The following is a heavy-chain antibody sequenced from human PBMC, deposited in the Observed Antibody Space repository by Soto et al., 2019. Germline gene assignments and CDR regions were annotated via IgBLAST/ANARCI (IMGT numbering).Heavy chain of an antibody. CDR2: IIPIVETP. Sequence: VKVSCKASGGTFNSYDINWVRQAPGQGLEWMGGIIPIVETPKYAQKFQGRVTISADESTNTVYMELSSLRSEDTAMYYCARLSRPNYYDTSGFFKDNWFDPWGQGILVTVSS. CDR3: ARLSRPNYYDTSGFFKDNWFDP. J-gene: IGHJ5*02. CDR1: GGTFNSYD. V-gene: IGHV1-69*01. D-gene: IGHD3-22*01.